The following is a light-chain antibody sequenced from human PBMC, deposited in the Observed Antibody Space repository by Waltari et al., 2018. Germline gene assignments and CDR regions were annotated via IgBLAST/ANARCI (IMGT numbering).Light chain of an antibody. CDR2: AAS. J-gene: IGKJ3*01. V-gene: IGKV1-39*01. CDR3: QQSYSTPPIFT. CDR1: QSISSY. Sequence: DIQMTQSPSSLSASVGDRVTITCRASQSISSYLNWYQQKPGTAPKLLIYAASSLQRGVPSRFSGSGSGTDFTLTISSLQPEDVATYYCQQSYSTPPIFTFGPGTKVDIK.